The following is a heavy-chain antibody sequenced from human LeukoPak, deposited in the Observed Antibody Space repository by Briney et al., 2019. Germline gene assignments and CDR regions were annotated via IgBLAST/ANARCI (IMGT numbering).Heavy chain of an antibody. CDR1: GGSISSYY. CDR2: IYYSGST. D-gene: IGHD2-21*01. V-gene: IGHV4-59*01. Sequence: SETLSLTCTGSGGSISSYYWSWIRQPPGKGLEGIGYIYYSGSTNYNPSLKRRVTISVDTSKNQFSLKLSSVTAADTAVYYCARGGSSILWWWGQGTMVTVSS. J-gene: IGHJ3*01. CDR3: ARGGSSILWW.